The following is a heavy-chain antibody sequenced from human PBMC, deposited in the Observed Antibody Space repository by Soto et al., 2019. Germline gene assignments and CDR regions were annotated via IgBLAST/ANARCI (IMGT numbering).Heavy chain of an antibody. CDR2: IKQDGSEK. CDR1: GFTFSSYW. J-gene: IGHJ3*02. CDR3: ARDKVAAAGSVDAFDI. V-gene: IGHV3-7*03. Sequence: GGSLRLSCAASGFTFSSYWMSWVRQAPGKGLEWVANIKQDGSEKYYVDSVKGRFTISRDNAKNSLYLQMNSLRAEDTAVYYCARDKVAAAGSVDAFDIWGQGTMVTVSS. D-gene: IGHD6-13*01.